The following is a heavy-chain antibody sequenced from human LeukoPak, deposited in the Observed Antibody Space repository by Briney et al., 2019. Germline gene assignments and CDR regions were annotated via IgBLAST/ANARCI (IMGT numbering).Heavy chain of an antibody. Sequence: ASVKVSCKASGYTFTSYGISWVRQAPGQGLEWMGWINPNSGGTNYAQKFQGRVTMTRDTSISTAYMELSRLRSDDTAVYYCARGGGWNLAWFDPWGQGTLVTVSS. CDR3: ARGGGWNLAWFDP. CDR2: INPNSGGT. CDR1: GYTFTSYG. V-gene: IGHV1-2*02. J-gene: IGHJ5*02. D-gene: IGHD1-7*01.